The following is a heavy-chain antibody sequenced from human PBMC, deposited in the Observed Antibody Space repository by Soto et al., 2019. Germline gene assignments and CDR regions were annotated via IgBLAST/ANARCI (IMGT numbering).Heavy chain of an antibody. J-gene: IGHJ5*02. CDR1: GYTFTNYY. Sequence: ASVKVSCKASGYTFTNYYMHWLRQAPGQGLEWMGWMNPRSGGSKYAQAFQDRVTMTRDASISTAYMEMTSLRVDDTAIYYCAKSFCSSSSCFFVWVDPWGPGTLVTVSS. CDR2: MNPRSGGS. D-gene: IGHD6-19*01. CDR3: AKSFCSSSSCFFVWVDP. V-gene: IGHV1-2*02.